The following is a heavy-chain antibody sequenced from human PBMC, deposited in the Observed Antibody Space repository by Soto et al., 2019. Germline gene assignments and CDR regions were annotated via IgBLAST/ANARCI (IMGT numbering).Heavy chain of an antibody. CDR3: ARTSYYYDSSGYYFPYYYYGMDV. D-gene: IGHD3-22*01. V-gene: IGHV4-30-4*01. CDR2: IYYSGST. J-gene: IGHJ6*02. CDR1: GGSISSGDYY. Sequence: QVQLQESGPGLVKPSQTLSLTCTVSGGSISSGDYYWSWIRQPPGKGLEWIGYIYYSGSTYYNPSLKGRVTMSVDTPKIQFSRKLSSVTAADTSVYYCARTSYYYDSSGYYFPYYYYGMDVWGQGTTVTVSS.